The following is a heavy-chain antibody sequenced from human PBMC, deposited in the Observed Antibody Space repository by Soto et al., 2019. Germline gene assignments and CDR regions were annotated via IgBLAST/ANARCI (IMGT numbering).Heavy chain of an antibody. CDR1: GFTFSSYA. Sequence: GGSLRLSCAASGFTFSSYAMSWVRQAPGKGLEWVSAISGSGGSTYYADSVKGRFTISRDNSKNTLYLQMNSLRAEDTAVYYCAKDLDFWSGYPGEAFDYWGQGTLVTVSS. J-gene: IGHJ4*02. CDR2: ISGSGGST. V-gene: IGHV3-23*01. D-gene: IGHD3-3*01. CDR3: AKDLDFWSGYPGEAFDY.